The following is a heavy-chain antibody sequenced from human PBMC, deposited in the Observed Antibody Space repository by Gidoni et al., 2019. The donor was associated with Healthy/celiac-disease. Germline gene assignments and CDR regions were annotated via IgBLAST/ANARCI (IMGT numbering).Heavy chain of an antibody. D-gene: IGHD6-13*01. CDR1: GGSISSYY. CDR3: ARPAELGDYSSSWYYFDL. CDR2: IYYSGST. J-gene: IGHJ2*01. Sequence: QVQLQESGPGLVKPSETLSLTCTVSGGSISSYYWSWIRQPPGKGLEWIGYIYYSGSTNYNPSLKSRVTISVDTSKNQFSLKLSSVTAADTAVYYCARPAELGDYSSSWYYFDLWGRGTLVTVSS. V-gene: IGHV4-59*08.